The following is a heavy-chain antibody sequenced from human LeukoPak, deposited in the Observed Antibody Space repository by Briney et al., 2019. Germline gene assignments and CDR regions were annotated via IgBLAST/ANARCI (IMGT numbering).Heavy chain of an antibody. D-gene: IGHD2-15*01. CDR2: FNRDGSST. CDR1: GYTFSSYW. V-gene: IGHV3-74*01. J-gene: IGHJ6*02. CDR3: ARDNMDVVVVVAATDGGYGMDV. Sequence: GGSLRLSCAASGYTFSSYWMHWVRQAPGKGVVWVSRFNRDGSSTRYADSVKGRFTISRDNATNTLYLQMNSLRAEDTAVYYCARDNMDVVVVVAATDGGYGMDVWGQGTTVTVSS.